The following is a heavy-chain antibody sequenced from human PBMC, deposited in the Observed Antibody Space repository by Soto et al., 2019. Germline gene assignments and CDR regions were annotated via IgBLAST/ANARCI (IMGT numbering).Heavy chain of an antibody. V-gene: IGHV3-30*18. Sequence: PGGSLRLSCAASGFTFSSYGMHWVRQAPGKGLEWVAVISYDGSNKYYADSVKGRFTISRDNSKNTLYLQMNSLRAEDTAVYYCAKDPREYYDFWSGYFNFDDWGQGTLVTVSS. CDR1: GFTFSSYG. J-gene: IGHJ4*02. CDR2: ISYDGSNK. CDR3: AKDPREYYDFWSGYFNFDD. D-gene: IGHD3-3*01.